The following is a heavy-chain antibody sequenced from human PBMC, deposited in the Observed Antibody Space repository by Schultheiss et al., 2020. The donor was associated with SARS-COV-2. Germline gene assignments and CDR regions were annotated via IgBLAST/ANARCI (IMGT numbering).Heavy chain of an antibody. CDR2: ISSSGSTI. D-gene: IGHD1-26*01. V-gene: IGHV3-11*04. Sequence: GESLKISCAASGFTFSDYYMSWIRQAPGKGLEWVSYISSSGSTIYYADSVKGRFTISRDNAKNSLYLQMNSLRAEDTAVYYCARDSSYSGSYFDYWGQGTLVTVSS. CDR1: GFTFSDYY. CDR3: ARDSSYSGSYFDY. J-gene: IGHJ4*02.